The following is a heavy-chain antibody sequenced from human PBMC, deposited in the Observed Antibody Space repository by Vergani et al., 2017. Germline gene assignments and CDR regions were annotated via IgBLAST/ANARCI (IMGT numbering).Heavy chain of an antibody. D-gene: IGHD4-11*01. CDR1: GFTFSSYD. Sequence: EVQLVESGGGLVQPGGSLRLSCAASGFTFSSYDMHWVRQATGKGLEWVAAIGTAGDTYYPGSVKGRFTISRETAKNSLYLQMNSLRAGDTAVYYCARAKVTAGYVPYYYYMDVWGKGTTVTVSS. J-gene: IGHJ6*03. CDR3: ARAKVTAGYVPYYYYMDV. CDR2: IGTAGDT. V-gene: IGHV3-13*01.